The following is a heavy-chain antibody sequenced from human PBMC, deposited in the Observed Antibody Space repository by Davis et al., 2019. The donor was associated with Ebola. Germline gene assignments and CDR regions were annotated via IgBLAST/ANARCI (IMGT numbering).Heavy chain of an antibody. CDR1: GFTFSSYA. D-gene: IGHD4-23*01. CDR2: ISYDGSNK. CDR3: AREHRGNSGFDY. J-gene: IGHJ4*02. V-gene: IGHV3-30-3*01. Sequence: PGGSLRLSCAASGFTFSSYAMHWVRQAPGKGLEWVAVISYDGSNKYYADSVKGRFTISRDNSKNSLYLQMNSLRAEDTAVYYCAREHRGNSGFDYWGQGTLVTVSS.